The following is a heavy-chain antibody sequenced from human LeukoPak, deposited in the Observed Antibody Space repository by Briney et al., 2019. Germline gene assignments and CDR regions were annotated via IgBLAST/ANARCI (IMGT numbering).Heavy chain of an antibody. D-gene: IGHD4-11*01. J-gene: IGHJ3*02. V-gene: IGHV4-31*03. CDR2: IYYSGST. CDR3: ARDSTIDYQDAFDI. CDR1: GGSISSGGYY. Sequence: SQTLSLTCTVSGGSISSGGYYWSWIRQHPGKGLEWIGYIYYSGSTYYNPSLKSRVTISVDTSKNQFSLKLSSVTAADTAVYYCARDSTIDYQDAFDIWGQGTMVTASS.